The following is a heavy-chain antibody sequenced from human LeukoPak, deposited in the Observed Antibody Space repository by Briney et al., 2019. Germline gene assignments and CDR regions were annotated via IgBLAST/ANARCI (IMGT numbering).Heavy chain of an antibody. CDR1: GFTFSSYS. CDR2: ISSTGAL. CDR3: AKSYDSSGSIVDY. D-gene: IGHD3-22*01. V-gene: IGHV3-48*01. J-gene: IGHJ4*02. Sequence: GGSLRLSCAASGFTFSSYSMNWVRQAPGKGLEWVSTISSTGALHYADSVKGRFTISRDSAKNSLYLQMNSLRAEDTALYYCAKSYDSSGSIVDYWGQGTLVTVSS.